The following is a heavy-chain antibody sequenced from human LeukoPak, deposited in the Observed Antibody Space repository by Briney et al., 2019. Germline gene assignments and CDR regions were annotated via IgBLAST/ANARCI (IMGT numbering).Heavy chain of an antibody. CDR3: AREEDLYDRSTSSQFDY. J-gene: IGHJ4*02. Sequence: GGSLRLSCAASGFTFRSFEMNWVRQAPGKGLEWVSYISGTGAAMYYADSVKGRFTIPRDNAKNSLYLQMNSLRAEDTAVYYCAREEDLYDRSTSSQFDYWGQGTLVTVSS. CDR2: ISGTGAAM. D-gene: IGHD3-22*01. V-gene: IGHV3-48*03. CDR1: GFTFRSFE.